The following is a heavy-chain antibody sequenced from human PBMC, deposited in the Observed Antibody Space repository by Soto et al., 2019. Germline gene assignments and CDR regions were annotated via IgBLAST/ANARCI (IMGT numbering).Heavy chain of an antibody. J-gene: IGHJ6*02. Sequence: SVKVSCKASGGTFSSYAISWVRQAPGQGLEWMGGIIPIFGTANYAQKFQGRVTITADESTSTAYMELSSLRSEDTAVYYCASGDYDILTGLDYYYYYGMDVWGQGTTVNVS. CDR3: ASGDYDILTGLDYYYYYGMDV. CDR2: IIPIFGTA. D-gene: IGHD3-9*01. CDR1: GGTFSSYA. V-gene: IGHV1-69*13.